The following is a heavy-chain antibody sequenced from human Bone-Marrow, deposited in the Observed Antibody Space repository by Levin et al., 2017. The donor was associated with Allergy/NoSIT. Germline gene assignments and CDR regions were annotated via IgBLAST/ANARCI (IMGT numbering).Heavy chain of an antibody. CDR2: ISSGASTM. Sequence: NPGGSLRLSCAASGFTFSDYYMSWIRQAPGKGLEWVSYISSGASTMYYADSLQGRFTVSRDNAKNSLYLQMNSLRAEDTAVYYCARVDAVLLDMDVWGQGTTVTVSS. CDR1: GFTFSDYY. D-gene: IGHD5-18*01. V-gene: IGHV3-11*01. CDR3: ARVDAVLLDMDV. J-gene: IGHJ6*02.